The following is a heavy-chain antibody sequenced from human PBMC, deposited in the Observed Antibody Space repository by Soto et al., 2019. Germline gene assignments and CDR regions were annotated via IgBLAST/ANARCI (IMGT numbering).Heavy chain of an antibody. J-gene: IGHJ2*01. Sequence: QPGGSLRLSCAASGFTFSSYWMSWVRQAPGKGLEWVANIKQDGSEKYYVDSVKGRFTISRDNAKNSLYLQMNSLRAEDTAVYYCARDILDIVVVPAAMRRYWYFDLWGRGTPVTVSS. CDR1: GFTFSSYW. D-gene: IGHD2-2*03. CDR2: IKQDGSEK. CDR3: ARDILDIVVVPAAMRRYWYFDL. V-gene: IGHV3-7*01.